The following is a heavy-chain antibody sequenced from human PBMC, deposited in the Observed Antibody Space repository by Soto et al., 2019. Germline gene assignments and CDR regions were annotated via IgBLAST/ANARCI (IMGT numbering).Heavy chain of an antibody. CDR1: GFTFSSYS. Sequence: PGGSLRLSCAASGFTFSSYSMNWVRQAPGKGLEWVSSISSSSSYIYYADSVKGRFTISRDNAKNSLYLQMNSLRAEDTAVYYCARDMIAVASGVDYWAQGTLVTVSS. J-gene: IGHJ4*02. CDR2: ISSSSSYI. V-gene: IGHV3-21*01. D-gene: IGHD6-19*01. CDR3: ARDMIAVASGVDY.